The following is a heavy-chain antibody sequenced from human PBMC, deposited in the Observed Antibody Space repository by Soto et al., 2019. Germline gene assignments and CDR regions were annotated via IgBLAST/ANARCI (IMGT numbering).Heavy chain of an antibody. CDR2: VFSSGST. CDR3: ARVAFSYFGMDV. J-gene: IGHJ6*02. V-gene: IGHV4-4*07. Sequence: SETLSLTCSVPGGAISSYYWSWVRQPAGKGLEWIGRVFSSGSTNYNASLKSRVTMSIDTSKNEVSLTLRSVTAADTAVYYCARVAFSYFGMDVWGPGTTVTVSS. CDR1: GGAISSYY. D-gene: IGHD3-3*02.